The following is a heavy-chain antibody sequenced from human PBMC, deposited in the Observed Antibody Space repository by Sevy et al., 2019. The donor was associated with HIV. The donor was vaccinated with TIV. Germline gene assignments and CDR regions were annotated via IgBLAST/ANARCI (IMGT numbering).Heavy chain of an antibody. D-gene: IGHD3-9*01. CDR2: IRGKAHGGTT. V-gene: IGHV3-49*03. Sequence: GGSLRLSCTASGFTFADYGMGWFRQAPGKGLEWVGFIRGKAHGGTTEYAASVKGRFTISRDDSKSIAYLQMNSLKNEDSALYFVSSNGEDYYEILTGQFYFDYWGQGTLVTVSS. CDR1: GFTFADYG. CDR3: SSNGEDYYEILTGQFYFDY. J-gene: IGHJ4*02.